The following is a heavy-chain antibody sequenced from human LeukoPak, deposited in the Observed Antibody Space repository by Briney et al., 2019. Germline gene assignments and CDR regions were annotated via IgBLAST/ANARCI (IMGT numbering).Heavy chain of an antibody. CDR2: INWNGGST. CDR3: ARGSDFWSGFYYYYYYMDV. V-gene: IGHV3-20*04. J-gene: IGHJ6*03. CDR1: GFTFDDYG. Sequence: PGGSLRLSCAAPGFTFDDYGMSWVRQAPGKGLEWVSGINWNGGSTGYADSVMGRFTISRDNAKNSLYLQMNSLRAEDTALYYCARGSDFWSGFYYYYYYMDVWGKGTTVTVSS. D-gene: IGHD3-3*01.